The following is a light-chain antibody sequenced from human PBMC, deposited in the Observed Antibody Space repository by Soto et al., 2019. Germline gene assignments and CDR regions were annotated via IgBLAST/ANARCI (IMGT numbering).Light chain of an antibody. CDR1: NLGSES. CDR2: DDS. CDR3: QVWHSSSDHYV. J-gene: IGLJ1*01. V-gene: IGLV3-21*02. Sequence: SYELTQPPSVSVAPGQTARIACGGNNLGSESVHWYQQKPGQAPVLVVYDDSDRPSGIPERFSGSNSGDTATLTISRVEAGDEADYYCQVWHSSSDHYVFGTGTQLTVL.